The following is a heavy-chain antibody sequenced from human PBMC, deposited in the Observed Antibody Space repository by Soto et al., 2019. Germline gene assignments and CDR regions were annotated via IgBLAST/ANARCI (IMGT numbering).Heavy chain of an antibody. CDR3: ATASGGSYAGSRVFDF. D-gene: IGHD1-26*01. CDR2: ITNSGGDT. J-gene: IGHJ4*02. CDR1: GFTFSNYA. Sequence: GGSLRLSCAASGFTFSNYAMSWVRQAPGEGLEWVSAITNSGGDTLYADSVKGRFTISRDNSKNTLYLQMNSLRAEDTAIYYCATASGGSYAGSRVFDFWGQGARVTVSS. V-gene: IGHV3-23*01.